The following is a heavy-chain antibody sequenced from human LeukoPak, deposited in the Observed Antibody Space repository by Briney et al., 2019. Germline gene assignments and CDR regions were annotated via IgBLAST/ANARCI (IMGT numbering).Heavy chain of an antibody. Sequence: ASVKVSCKASGDSFTNYGSSWVRQAPGQGLEWMGWISAYNGNTNYAQKLQGRVTITTDTSTTTAYMELRSLRSDDTAVYYCARSHDYGDYSLNGWGQGTLVTVSS. J-gene: IGHJ4*02. D-gene: IGHD4-17*01. V-gene: IGHV1-18*01. CDR1: GDSFTNYG. CDR2: ISAYNGNT. CDR3: ARSHDYGDYSLNG.